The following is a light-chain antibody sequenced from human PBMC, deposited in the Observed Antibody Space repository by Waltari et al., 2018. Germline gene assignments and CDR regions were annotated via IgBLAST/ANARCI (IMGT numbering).Light chain of an antibody. V-gene: IGKV3-20*01. CDR1: QSVSRY. CDR3: QNHERLPAT. CDR2: AAS. Sequence: IVLTQSPGTLSLSPGERATLSCRASQSVSRYLAWYQQRPGQAPGLLIYAASTRATGIPDRFSGSGYGTDFTLTISRLEPEDFAVYYCQNHERLPATFGQGTKVEIK. J-gene: IGKJ1*01.